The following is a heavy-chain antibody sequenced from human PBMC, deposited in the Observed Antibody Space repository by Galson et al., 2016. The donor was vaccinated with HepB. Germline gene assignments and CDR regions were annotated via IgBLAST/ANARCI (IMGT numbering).Heavy chain of an antibody. V-gene: IGHV3-74*03. J-gene: IGHJ4*02. D-gene: IGHD3-10*02. Sequence: SLRLSCAASGFTFSSYWMYWVRQTPGKGLEWVSRIYTDETRTTYADSVKGRFTISRDNARNTLHLQMNSLRVDDTAVYYCVRDYLRGFDYWGQGTPVTVSS. CDR2: IYTDETRT. CDR3: VRDYLRGFDY. CDR1: GFTFSSYW.